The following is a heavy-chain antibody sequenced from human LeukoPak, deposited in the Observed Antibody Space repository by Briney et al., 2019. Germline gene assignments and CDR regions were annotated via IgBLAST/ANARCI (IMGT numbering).Heavy chain of an antibody. J-gene: IGHJ4*02. V-gene: IGHV4-34*01. CDR2: INHSGST. CDR3: ARVGGDDSYCTNGVCYAPRYYFDY. Sequence: PSETLSLTCAVYGGSFSGYYWSWIRQPPGKGLEWIGEINHSGSTNYNPSLKSRVTISVDTSKNQFSLKLSSVTAADTAVYYCARVGGDDSYCTNGVCYAPRYYFDYWGQGTLVPVSS. CDR1: GGSFSGYY. D-gene: IGHD2-8*01.